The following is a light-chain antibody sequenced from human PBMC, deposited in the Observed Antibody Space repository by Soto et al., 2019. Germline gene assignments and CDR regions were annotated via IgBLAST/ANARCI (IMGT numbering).Light chain of an antibody. V-gene: IGKV3D-15*01. J-gene: IGKJ1*01. CDR2: GAS. CDR1: QSISSH. Sequence: EIVMTQSPATLSVSPGESATLSCRASQSISSHLVWYQQKPGQAPRLVIYGASTRAAGVPDRFSGSGSGTEFTLTISSLQSEDFAVYYCQQYNDWPPWTFGQWTKVEIK. CDR3: QQYNDWPPWT.